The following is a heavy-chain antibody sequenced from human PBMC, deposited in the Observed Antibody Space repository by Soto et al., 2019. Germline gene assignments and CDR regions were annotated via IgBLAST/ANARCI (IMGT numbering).Heavy chain of an antibody. CDR3: AKDWRDGYNPGYYYGMDV. CDR1: GFTFSSYG. D-gene: IGHD5-12*01. V-gene: IGHV3-30*18. Sequence: GGSLRLSCAASGFTFSSYGMHWVRQAPGKGLEWVAVISYDGSNKYYADSVKGRFTISRDNSKNTLYLQMNSLRAEDTAVYYCAKDWRDGYNPGYYYGMDVWGQGTTVTVSS. J-gene: IGHJ6*02. CDR2: ISYDGSNK.